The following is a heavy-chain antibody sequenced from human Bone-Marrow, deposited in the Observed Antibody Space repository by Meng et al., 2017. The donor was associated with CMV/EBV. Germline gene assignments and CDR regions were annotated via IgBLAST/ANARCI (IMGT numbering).Heavy chain of an antibody. V-gene: IGHV1-69*05. CDR2: IIPIFGTA. Sequence: SVKVSCKASGGTFSSYAISWVRQAPGQGLEWMGGIIPIFGTANYAQKFQGRVTITTDESTSTAYMELSSLRSEDTAVYYCARGMVRGVYYFDYWAQGTLATVPS. CDR1: GGTFSSYA. J-gene: IGHJ4*02. D-gene: IGHD3-10*01. CDR3: ARGMVRGVYYFDY.